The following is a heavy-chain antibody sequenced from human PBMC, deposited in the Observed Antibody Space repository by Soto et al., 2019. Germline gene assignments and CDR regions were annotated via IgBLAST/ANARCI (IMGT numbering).Heavy chain of an antibody. CDR2: ISSKGSYI. CDR1: GFNFSTYG. D-gene: IGHD3-10*01. CDR3: GRDRSHYAGVGKIDP. J-gene: IGHJ5*02. Sequence: PGGSLRLSCVASGFNFSTYGMNWVRQAPGKGLEWASSISSKGSYIYYTPSVKGRFTISRDNAKNSVYLQMNSLRAEDTAVYYCGRDRSHYAGVGKIDPWGQGTLVTVSS. V-gene: IGHV3-21*01.